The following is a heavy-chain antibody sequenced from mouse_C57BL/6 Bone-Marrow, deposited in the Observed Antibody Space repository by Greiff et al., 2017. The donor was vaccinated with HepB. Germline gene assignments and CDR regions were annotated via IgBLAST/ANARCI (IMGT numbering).Heavy chain of an antibody. CDR2: ISYDGSN. V-gene: IGHV3-6*01. CDR3: ANDYGSCWFAY. D-gene: IGHD2-4*01. J-gene: IGHJ3*01. CDR1: GYSITSGYY. Sequence: EVKLQESGPGLVKPSQSLSLTCSVTGYSITSGYYWNWIRQFPGNKLEWMGYISYDGSNNYNPSLKNRISITRDTSKNQFFLKLNSVTTEDTATYYCANDYGSCWFAYWGQGTLVTVSA.